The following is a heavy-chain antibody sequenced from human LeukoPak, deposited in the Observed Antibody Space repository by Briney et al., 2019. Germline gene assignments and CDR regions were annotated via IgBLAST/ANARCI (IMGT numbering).Heavy chain of an antibody. Sequence: PGGSLRLSCAASGFTVSTNYMSWVRQAPGKGLEWVSVIDSGGSKKYAESVKGRFTISRDNSKNTLYLQMNSLRAEDTAVYYCARDSTVATYYGVDVWGQGTTVTVSS. V-gene: IGHV3-66*01. J-gene: IGHJ6*02. CDR2: IDSGGSK. CDR3: ARDSTVATYYGVDV. D-gene: IGHD6-19*01. CDR1: GFTVSTNY.